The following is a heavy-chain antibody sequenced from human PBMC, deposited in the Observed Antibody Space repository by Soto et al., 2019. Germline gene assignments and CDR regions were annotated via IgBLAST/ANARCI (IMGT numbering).Heavy chain of an antibody. CDR2: ISAYNGNT. J-gene: IGHJ4*02. Sequence: QVQLVQSGAEVKKPGASVKVSCKASGYTFSSYGISWVRQAPGQGLEWMGWISAYNGNTKYAQKLQGRVTMTTDTSTSTGYMELRSLRADDTAVYYCARREVGTTLDFDYWGQGTLVTVSS. V-gene: IGHV1-18*01. CDR1: GYTFSSYG. CDR3: ARREVGTTLDFDY. D-gene: IGHD1-26*01.